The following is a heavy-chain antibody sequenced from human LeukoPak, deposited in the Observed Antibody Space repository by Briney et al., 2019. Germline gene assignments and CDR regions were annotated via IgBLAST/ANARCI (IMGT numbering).Heavy chain of an antibody. V-gene: IGHV3-23*01. Sequence: GGSLTLPCSASGFTFSSYALSWVRQAPGKGLEWVSAISGSGGSTYYADSVKGRFTISRDNSKNTLYLQMNSLRAEDTAVYYCAKDGYGDYAYYFDYWGQGTLVTVSS. CDR3: AKDGYGDYAYYFDY. J-gene: IGHJ4*02. D-gene: IGHD4-17*01. CDR2: ISGSGGST. CDR1: GFTFSSYA.